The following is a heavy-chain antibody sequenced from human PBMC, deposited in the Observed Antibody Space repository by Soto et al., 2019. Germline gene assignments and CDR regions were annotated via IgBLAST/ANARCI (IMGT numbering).Heavy chain of an antibody. Sequence: QVQLQESGPGLVKPSQTLSLTCTVSGGSISSVGYYWSWIRQHPGQGLEWIGYIYSSGSTYYNPSLKRPGTISVNTSKNQFSLKLSSVAAADTAVYYFATSVHPWGHGTLVTAS. CDR2: IYSSGST. CDR1: GGSISSVGYY. CDR3: ATSVHP. V-gene: IGHV4-31*01. J-gene: IGHJ5*02.